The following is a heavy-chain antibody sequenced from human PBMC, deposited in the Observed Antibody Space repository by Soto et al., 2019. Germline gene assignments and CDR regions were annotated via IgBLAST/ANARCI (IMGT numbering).Heavy chain of an antibody. CDR3: ARDQDGSFSDY. Sequence: QVQLVESGGGVVQPGRSLRLSCAASGFTFSSYGMHWVRQAPGKGLEWVAVIWYDGSNKYYADSVKGRFTISRDNSKNTLYLQMNSLRAEDTAVYYCARDQDGSFSDYWGQGTLVTVYS. D-gene: IGHD6-13*01. CDR2: IWYDGSNK. J-gene: IGHJ4*02. V-gene: IGHV3-33*01. CDR1: GFTFSSYG.